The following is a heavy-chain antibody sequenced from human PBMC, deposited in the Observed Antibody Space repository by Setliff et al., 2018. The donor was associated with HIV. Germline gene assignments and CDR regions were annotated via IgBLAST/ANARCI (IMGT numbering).Heavy chain of an antibody. CDR3: ATDAYHDFLTGPTPGAFDI. CDR2: MHPNSGNT. J-gene: IGHJ3*02. Sequence: ASVKVSCKAIGYTFTSYDVIWVRQASGQGLEWMGWMHPNSGNTVYAQRFQGRVTLSRDISISTAYMELSSLRSEDTAVYYCATDAYHDFLTGPTPGAFDIWGQGTVVTVSS. D-gene: IGHD3-9*01. CDR1: GYTFTSYD. V-gene: IGHV1-8*01.